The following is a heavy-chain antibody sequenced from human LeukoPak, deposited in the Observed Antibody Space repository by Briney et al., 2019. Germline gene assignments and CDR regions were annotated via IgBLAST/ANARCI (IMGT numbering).Heavy chain of an antibody. J-gene: IGHJ5*02. CDR2: ISGSGGST. CDR3: AKIFHTDGYYLGEHLFDA. V-gene: IGHV3-23*01. CDR1: GFTFNNYA. D-gene: IGHD3-22*01. Sequence: GGSLRLSCAASGFTFNNYAMSWVRQAPGKGPEWLSAISGSGGSTTDADSVKGRFTTSRDNSKSTLYLQMNSLRAEDTAIYYCAKIFHTDGYYLGEHLFDAWGQGPLVTVSS.